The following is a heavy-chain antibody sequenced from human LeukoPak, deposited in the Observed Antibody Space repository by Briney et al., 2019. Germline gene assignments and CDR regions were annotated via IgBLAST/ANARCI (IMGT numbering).Heavy chain of an antibody. Sequence: SETLSLTCTVSGGSISSSSYYWGWIRQPPGTGLEWIGSIYYSGSTYYNPSLKSRVTISVDTSKNQFSLKLSSVTAADTAVYYCARVIADIPTDWFDPWGQGTLVTVSS. CDR2: IYYSGST. CDR1: GGSISSSSYY. J-gene: IGHJ5*02. CDR3: ARVIADIPTDWFDP. D-gene: IGHD6-13*01. V-gene: IGHV4-39*07.